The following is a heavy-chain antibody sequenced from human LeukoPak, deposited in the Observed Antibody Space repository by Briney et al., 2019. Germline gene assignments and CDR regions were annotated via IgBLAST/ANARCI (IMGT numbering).Heavy chain of an antibody. J-gene: IGHJ5*02. CDR3: ARSSYSSSWYENNWFDP. Sequence: SETLSLTCAVYGGSFSGYYWSWIRQPAGKGLEWIGRIYTSGSTNYNPSLKSRVTMSVDTSKNQFSLKLSSVTAADTAVYYCARSSYSSSWYENNWFDPWGQGTLVTVSS. CDR2: IYTSGST. D-gene: IGHD6-13*01. CDR1: GGSFSGYY. V-gene: IGHV4-59*10.